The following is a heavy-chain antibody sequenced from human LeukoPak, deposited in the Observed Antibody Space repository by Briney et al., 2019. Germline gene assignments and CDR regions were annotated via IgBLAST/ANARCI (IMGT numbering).Heavy chain of an antibody. J-gene: IGHJ4*02. Sequence: ASVKVSCKASGYTLTSYYMLWVRQAPGQGLEWMGIINPSGGSTSYAQKFQGRVTMTRDTSTSTVYMELSSLRSEDTAVYYCARNSYYYDSSGSDNTSRFYFDYWGQGTLVTVSS. CDR3: ARNSYYYDSSGSDNTSRFYFDY. V-gene: IGHV1-46*01. CDR1: GYTLTSYY. D-gene: IGHD3-22*01. CDR2: INPSGGST.